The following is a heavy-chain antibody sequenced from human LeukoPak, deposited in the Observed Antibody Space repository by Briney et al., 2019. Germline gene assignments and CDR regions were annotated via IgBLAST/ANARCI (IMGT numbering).Heavy chain of an antibody. CDR2: IYYSGST. D-gene: IGHD6-19*01. Sequence: PSETLSLTCTVSGDSIGGYFWSWIRQPPGKGLEWIGYIYYSGSTNYNPSLKSRVTISVDTSKNQFSLKLSSVTAADTAVYYCARGQQWLVGYLDYWGQGTLVTVSS. CDR1: GDSIGGYF. CDR3: ARGQQWLVGYLDY. V-gene: IGHV4-59*01. J-gene: IGHJ4*02.